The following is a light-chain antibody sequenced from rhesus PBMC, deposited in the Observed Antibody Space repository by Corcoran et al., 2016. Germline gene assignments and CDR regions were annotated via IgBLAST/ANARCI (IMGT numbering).Light chain of an antibody. Sequence: DIQMTQSPSSLSASVGDRVTITCQASQDIRNDLAWYQQSPGKVPKILVYDASTLQPGVPPRFSGSGSGTYFTLTINSLQPEDIATYYCQQNNNSPWTFGQGTKVEIK. CDR3: QQNNNSPWT. J-gene: IGKJ1*01. V-gene: IGKV1-25*01. CDR2: DAS. CDR1: QDIRND.